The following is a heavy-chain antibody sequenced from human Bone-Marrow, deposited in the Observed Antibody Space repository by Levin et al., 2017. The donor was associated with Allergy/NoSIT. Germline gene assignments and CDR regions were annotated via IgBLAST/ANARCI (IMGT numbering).Heavy chain of an antibody. CDR1: GFTFSSYD. D-gene: IGHD6-13*01. Sequence: GGSLRLSCAASGFTFSSYDMHWVRQATGKGLEWVSAIGTAGDTYYPGSVKGRFTISRENAKNSLYLQMNSLRAGDTAVYYCARAGGAAAGTRYYYYGMDVWGQGTTVTVSS. CDR2: IGTAGDT. V-gene: IGHV3-13*01. J-gene: IGHJ6*02. CDR3: ARAGGAAAGTRYYYYGMDV.